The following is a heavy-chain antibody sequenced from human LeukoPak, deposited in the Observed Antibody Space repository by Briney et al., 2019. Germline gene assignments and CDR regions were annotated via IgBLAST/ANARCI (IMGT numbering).Heavy chain of an antibody. J-gene: IGHJ4*02. CDR1: GFTFSGSG. CDR2: IRSKANSYAT. D-gene: IGHD1-26*01. V-gene: IGHV3-73*01. CDR3: TRRVGPTSPDY. Sequence: GGSLRLSCAASGFTFSGSGMHWVRQASGKGLEWVGRIRSKANSYATAYAASVKGRFTISRDDSKNTAYLQMNSPKTEDSAMYYCTRRVGPTSPDYWGQGTLVTVSS.